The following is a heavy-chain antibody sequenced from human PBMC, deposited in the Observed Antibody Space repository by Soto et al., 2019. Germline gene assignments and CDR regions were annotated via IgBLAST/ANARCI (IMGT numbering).Heavy chain of an antibody. CDR2: ISAYNGNT. V-gene: IGHV1-18*01. CDR3: ARVELVPLYYYYGMDA. J-gene: IGHJ6*02. CDR1: GYTFTSYG. Sequence: QVQLVQSGAEVKKPGASVKVSCKASGYTFTSYGISWVRQAPGQGLEWMGWISAYNGNTNYAQKLQGRVTMTTDTSTSTAYMELRRLRSDDTAVYYCARVELVPLYYYYGMDAWGQGTTVTVSS. D-gene: IGHD6-6*01.